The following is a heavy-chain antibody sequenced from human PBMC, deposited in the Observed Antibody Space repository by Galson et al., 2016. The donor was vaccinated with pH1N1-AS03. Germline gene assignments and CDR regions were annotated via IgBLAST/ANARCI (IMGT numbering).Heavy chain of an antibody. CDR3: ATGGTYTSGWILDY. Sequence: SLRLSCAASGFTYDVYWMTWVRQAPGKGLEWVAKIDQDGSDKKYANSVKGRFTISRDNAENSLYLQMNSLRSEDTAVYYCATGGTYTSGWILDYWGQGTLVAGSS. CDR2: IDQDGSDK. CDR1: GFTYDVYW. V-gene: IGHV3-7*03. J-gene: IGHJ4*02. D-gene: IGHD6-19*01.